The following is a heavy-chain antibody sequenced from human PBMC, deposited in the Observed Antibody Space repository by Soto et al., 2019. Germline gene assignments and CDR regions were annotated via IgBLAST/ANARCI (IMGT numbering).Heavy chain of an antibody. CDR1: SDSISLFS. CDR2: VYVNADT. D-gene: IGHD2-21*02. CDR3: AREARGDFSGIFDY. Sequence: NTLSLTFTVSSDSISLFSWSWISQAAGKGLEWIGRVYVNADTKYAPSLRSRLNISVDTSKNQFSLRLTSVTAADTAAYFCAREARGDFSGIFDYWGRGTLVTVSS. J-gene: IGHJ4*02. V-gene: IGHV4-4*07.